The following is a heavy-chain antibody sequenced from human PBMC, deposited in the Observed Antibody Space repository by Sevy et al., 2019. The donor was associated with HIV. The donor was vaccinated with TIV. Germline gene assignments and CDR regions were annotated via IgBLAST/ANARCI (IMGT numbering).Heavy chain of an antibody. Sequence: GGSLRLSCAASGFTFSRYGMHRVRQAPCKGLEWVTVISHDGRNEHYADSVKGRFAISRDNSKSMLYLQMNSLRGDDMAVYYCVKDFGWMAAPENWGQGTLVTVSS. CDR2: ISHDGRNE. D-gene: IGHD2-2*03. V-gene: IGHV3-30*18. J-gene: IGHJ4*02. CDR1: GFTFSRYG. CDR3: VKDFGWMAAPEN.